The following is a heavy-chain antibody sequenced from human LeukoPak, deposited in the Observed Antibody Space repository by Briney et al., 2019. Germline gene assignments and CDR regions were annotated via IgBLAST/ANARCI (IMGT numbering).Heavy chain of an antibody. CDR1: GFTVRSNY. CDR2: IYRGDST. CDR3: ARGAYGSGSYGDNWFDP. V-gene: IGHV3-53*01. D-gene: IGHD3-10*01. Sequence: GGSLRLSCAASGFTVRSNYMSWVRQAPGKGLEWVSVIYRGDSTYYADSVKGRFTISRDNSKNTLYLQMNSLRAEDTAVYYCARGAYGSGSYGDNWFDPWGQGTLVTVSS. J-gene: IGHJ5*02.